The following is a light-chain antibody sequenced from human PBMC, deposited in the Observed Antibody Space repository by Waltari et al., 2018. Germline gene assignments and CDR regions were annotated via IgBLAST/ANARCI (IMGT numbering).Light chain of an antibody. CDR3: SSSAGSNNPVL. CDR2: GVG. Sequence: QSGLTQPPSASGSPGQSVTISCTGTSSDVGGYNYVSWYQQHPGKAPKLLIYGVGKRPSGVPDRFSGSKSGNTASLTVFGLQAEDESDYYCSSSAGSNNPVLFGGGTKLTVL. CDR1: SSDVGGYNY. J-gene: IGLJ2*01. V-gene: IGLV2-8*01.